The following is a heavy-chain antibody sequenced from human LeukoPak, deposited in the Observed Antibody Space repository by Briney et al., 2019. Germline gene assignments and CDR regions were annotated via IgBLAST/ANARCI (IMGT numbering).Heavy chain of an antibody. CDR3: ASSGWYPWSAHYYYYMDV. V-gene: IGHV4-4*07. J-gene: IGHJ6*03. CDR1: GGSISSYY. CDR2: IYTSWST. D-gene: IGHD6-19*01. Sequence: SDTLSLTCTVSGGSISSYYWSWIRQPAGKGLEWIGRIYTSWSTNYNPSLKSRVTMSVDTSKNQFSLKLSSVTAADTAVYHCASSGWYPWSAHYYYYMDVWGKGTTVTVSS.